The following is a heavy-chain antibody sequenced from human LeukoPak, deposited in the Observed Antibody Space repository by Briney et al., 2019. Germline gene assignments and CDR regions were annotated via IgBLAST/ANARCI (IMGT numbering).Heavy chain of an antibody. CDR3: ARDPGPSGEGYYYYYGMDV. D-gene: IGHD3-10*01. Sequence: ASVKVSCKASGGTFSSYAISWVRQAPGQGLEWMGRIIPILGIANYAQKFQGRVTITADKSTSTAYMELSSLRSEDTAVYYCARDPGPSGEGYYYYYGMDVWGQGTTVTVSS. V-gene: IGHV1-69*04. CDR1: GGTFSSYA. CDR2: IIPILGIA. J-gene: IGHJ6*02.